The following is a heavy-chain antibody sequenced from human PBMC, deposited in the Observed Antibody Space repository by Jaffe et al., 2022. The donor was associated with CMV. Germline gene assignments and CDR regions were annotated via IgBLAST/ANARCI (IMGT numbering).Heavy chain of an antibody. Sequence: EVQLVESGGGLVKPGGSLRLSCAASGFTFSSYSMNWVRQAPGKGLEWVSSISSSSSYIYYADSVKGRFTISRDNAKNSLYLQMNSLRAEDTAVYYCARDQGAGYYYGMDIWGQGTTVTVSS. D-gene: IGHD1-26*01. J-gene: IGHJ6*02. V-gene: IGHV3-21*01. CDR2: ISSSSSYI. CDR1: GFTFSSYS. CDR3: ARDQGAGYYYGMDI.